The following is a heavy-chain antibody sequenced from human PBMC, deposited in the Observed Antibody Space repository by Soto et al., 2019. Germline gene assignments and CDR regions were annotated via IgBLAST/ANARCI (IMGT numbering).Heavy chain of an antibody. CDR2: IYWNDDK. D-gene: IGHD5-12*01. CDR3: ARRRGYNGKNPAFDY. Sequence: ESGPTLVNPTQTLTLTCTFSGFSLSTSVVGVGWIREPPGKAREWLGIIYWNDDKKYSPSLRSRLGITKDTFRNQVVLTMTDVDPFDTATYYCARRRGYNGKNPAFDYWGQGALVTVSS. V-gene: IGHV2-5*01. J-gene: IGHJ4*02. CDR1: GFSLSTSVVG.